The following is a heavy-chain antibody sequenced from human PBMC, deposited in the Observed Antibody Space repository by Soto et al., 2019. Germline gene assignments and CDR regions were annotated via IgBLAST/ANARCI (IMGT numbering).Heavy chain of an antibody. CDR3: ARHDYDSSGYYFDY. CDR1: GGSISSYY. J-gene: IGHJ4*02. Sequence: SETLSLTCTVSGGSISSYYWSWIRQPPGKGLEWIGYIYYSGGTNYNPSLKSRVTISVDTSKNQFSLKLSSVTAADTAVYYCARHDYDSSGYYFDYWGQGTLVTVSS. CDR2: IYYSGGT. V-gene: IGHV4-59*08. D-gene: IGHD3-22*01.